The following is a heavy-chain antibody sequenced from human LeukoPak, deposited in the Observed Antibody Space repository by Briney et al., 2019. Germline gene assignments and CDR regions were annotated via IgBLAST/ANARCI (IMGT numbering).Heavy chain of an antibody. V-gene: IGHV3-11*01. CDR2: ISSSGSTI. CDR1: GFTFSGYY. CDR3: ARDYSGYSYAFDF. J-gene: IGHJ4*02. Sequence: GGSLRLSCAASGFTFSGYYISWIRQAPGKGLEWVSYISSSGSTIYYADSVKGRFTISRDNAKNSLYLQINSLRAEDTAVYYCARDYSGYSYAFDFWGPGTLVTVSS. D-gene: IGHD5-18*01.